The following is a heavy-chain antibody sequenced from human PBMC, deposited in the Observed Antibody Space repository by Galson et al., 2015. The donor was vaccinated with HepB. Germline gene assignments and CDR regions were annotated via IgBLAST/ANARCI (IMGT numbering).Heavy chain of an antibody. CDR1: GFTFSSYS. J-gene: IGHJ6*02. Sequence: SLRLSCAASGFTFSSYSMNWVRQAPGKGLEWVSSISSSSSYIYYADSVKSLFTIPRDNAKNSLYLQMNSLRADNTAVYYCARDLLLTPDYYGMDVWGQGTTVTVSS. CDR2: ISSSSSYI. V-gene: IGHV3-21*01. D-gene: IGHD2-21*01. CDR3: ARDLLLTPDYYGMDV.